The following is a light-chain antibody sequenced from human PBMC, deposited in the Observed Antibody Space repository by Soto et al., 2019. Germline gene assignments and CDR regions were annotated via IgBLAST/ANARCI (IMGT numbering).Light chain of an antibody. CDR2: GAS. V-gene: IGKV3-20*01. J-gene: IGKJ5*01. CDR3: QQHGTSPIT. CDR1: QTVIHNH. Sequence: EIVLTQSPDTLSLSPGERATLSCRASQTVIHNHLAWHQQKPGQTPRLLVYGASSRATGIPDRFSGSGSGTDFTLTINRLEPEDFAVDYCQQHGTSPITFGQGTRLEIK.